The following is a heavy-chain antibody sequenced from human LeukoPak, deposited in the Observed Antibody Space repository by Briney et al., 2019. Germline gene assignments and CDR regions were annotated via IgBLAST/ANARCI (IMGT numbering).Heavy chain of an antibody. Sequence: ASVKVSCKASGYSFNKYAMNWVRQVPGKGLEWMGWINTKTEKTTYAQAFTGRFVFSLDTSVSTAYLQIDSLQADDTAVYYCARTVTTRLFYDYWGQGSLVTVSS. CDR1: GYSFNKYA. V-gene: IGHV7-4-1*01. CDR2: INTKTEKT. D-gene: IGHD4-11*01. J-gene: IGHJ4*02. CDR3: ARTVTTRLFYDY.